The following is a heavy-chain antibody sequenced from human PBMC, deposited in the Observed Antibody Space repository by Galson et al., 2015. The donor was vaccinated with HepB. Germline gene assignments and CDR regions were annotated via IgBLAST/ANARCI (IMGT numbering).Heavy chain of an antibody. Sequence: SLRLSCAASGFTFSNYGMSWVRQAPGKGLEWVSGISGSGGATYYAESVEGRFTISRDNSKNTLFLQMNSLRAEDTALYYCAKDQEWLVPTWFDPWGQGALVTVSS. CDR2: ISGSGGAT. CDR3: AKDQEWLVPTWFDP. J-gene: IGHJ5*02. V-gene: IGHV3-23*01. D-gene: IGHD6-19*01. CDR1: GFTFSNYG.